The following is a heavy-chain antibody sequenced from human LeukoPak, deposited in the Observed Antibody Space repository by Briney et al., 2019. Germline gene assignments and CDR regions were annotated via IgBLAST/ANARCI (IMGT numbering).Heavy chain of an antibody. D-gene: IGHD3-22*01. CDR1: GGSISSYY. V-gene: IGHV4-59*01. Sequence: SETLSLTCTVCGGSISSYYWSWIRQPPGKGLEWIGYIYYSGSTNYNPCFKSRVTISVDTSKNQFSLKLSSVTAADTAVYYCARQPGSGYYYYFDYWGQGTLVTVSS. J-gene: IGHJ4*02. CDR2: IYYSGST. CDR3: ARQPGSGYYYYFDY.